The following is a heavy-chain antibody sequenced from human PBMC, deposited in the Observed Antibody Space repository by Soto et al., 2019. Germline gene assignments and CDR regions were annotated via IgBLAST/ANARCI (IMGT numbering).Heavy chain of an antibody. CDR1: GFTFSSYS. CDR2: ISSSSSYI. Sequence: SGGSLRLSCAASGFTFSSYSMNWVRQAPGKGLEWVSSISSSSSYIYYADSVKGRFTISRDNAKNSLYLQMDSLRAEDTAVYYCAREALYCGGDCYTPDYWGQGTLVTVSS. D-gene: IGHD2-21*02. CDR3: AREALYCGGDCYTPDY. V-gene: IGHV3-21*01. J-gene: IGHJ4*02.